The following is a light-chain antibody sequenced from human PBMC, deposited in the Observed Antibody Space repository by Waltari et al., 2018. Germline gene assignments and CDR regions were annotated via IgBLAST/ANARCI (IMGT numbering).Light chain of an antibody. J-gene: IGLJ2*01. CDR2: GKN. V-gene: IGLV3-19*01. CDR3: SSRELSGHVV. Sequence: SSDLTQDPAVSVASGQTVRITCQGDILRTYYGNWCRQQPGQPPELVIYGKNNRPSGIPDRFSASSSGNTASSIITGAQAEDEADYYCSSRELSGHVVFGGGTRLTVL. CDR1: ILRTYY.